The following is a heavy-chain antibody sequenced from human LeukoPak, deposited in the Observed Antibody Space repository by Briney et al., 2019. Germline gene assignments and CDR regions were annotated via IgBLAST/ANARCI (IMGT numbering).Heavy chain of an antibody. J-gene: IGHJ4*02. V-gene: IGHV4-59*08. D-gene: IGHD3-10*01. CDR2: IYYSGST. Sequence: SETLSLTCTVSGGSISSYYWSWIRQPPGKGLEWIGYIYYSGSTNYNPSLKSRVTISVDTSKNQFSLKLSSVTAADTAVYYCARHSPQTYYYGSGSYSPPHYFDYWGQGTLVTVSS. CDR3: ARHSPQTYYYGSGSYSPPHYFDY. CDR1: GGSISSYY.